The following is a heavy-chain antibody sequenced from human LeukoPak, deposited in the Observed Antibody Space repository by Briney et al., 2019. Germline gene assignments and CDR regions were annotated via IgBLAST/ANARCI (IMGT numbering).Heavy chain of an antibody. J-gene: IGHJ4*02. CDR2: IYYSGST. Sequence: SSETLSLTCTVSGASIRSYYWSWIRQPPGKGLEWIGYIYYSGSTSYNPSLKSRVTISVDTSKNQFSLKLSSVTAADTAVYYCVGSIRTYYFDYWGQGTLVTVSS. V-gene: IGHV4-59*01. CDR1: GASIRSYY. CDR3: VGSIRTYYFDY. D-gene: IGHD3-10*01.